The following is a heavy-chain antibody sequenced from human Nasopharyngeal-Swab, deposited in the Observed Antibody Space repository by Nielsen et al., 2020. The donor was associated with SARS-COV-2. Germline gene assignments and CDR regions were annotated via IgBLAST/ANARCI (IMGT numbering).Heavy chain of an antibody. J-gene: IGHJ4*02. CDR3: ATSATFGPGGAGDY. V-gene: IGHV3-72*01. D-gene: IGHD2-8*02. CDR2: SRDKAHSYTT. CDR1: GFTFSDHY. Sequence: GESLKISCVASGFTFSDHYLDWVRQAPGKGLEWVGRSRDKAHSYTTEYAASVKGRFAISRDDSKNSLYLQMNSLKTEDTAVYYCATSATFGPGGAGDYWGQGTLVTVSS.